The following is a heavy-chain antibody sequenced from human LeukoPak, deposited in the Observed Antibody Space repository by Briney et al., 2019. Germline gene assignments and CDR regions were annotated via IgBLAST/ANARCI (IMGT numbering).Heavy chain of an antibody. D-gene: IGHD5-18*01. CDR2: ISSSGSTI. CDR1: GFTFSDYY. CDR3: ARVRRCQYSNRAGGSYYYYIDV. J-gene: IGHJ6*03. Sequence: PGGSLRLSCAASGFTFSDYYMRWIRQAPGKGLEGGSYISSSGSTIYYADAVKGRFTISSDNAKNSLYLQMNSLRAEDTAVYYCARVRRCQYSNRAGGSYYYYIDVWGKGTTVTISS. V-gene: IGHV3-11*01.